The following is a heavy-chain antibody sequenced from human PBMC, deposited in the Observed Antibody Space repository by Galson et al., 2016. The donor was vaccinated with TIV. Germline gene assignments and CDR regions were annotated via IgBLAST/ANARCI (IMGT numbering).Heavy chain of an antibody. Sequence: SVKVSCKASKYTFIGYYMHWVRQAPGRGLGWMGWINPDNGDTNYAQKFEGRVTMTRDTSMTTVYMDLSSLKSDDTAVYYCSRDVGSSSTSWFDPWGQGTLVTVSS. V-gene: IGHV1-2*02. CDR2: INPDNGDT. D-gene: IGHD6-6*01. J-gene: IGHJ5*02. CDR1: KYTFIGYY. CDR3: SRDVGSSSTSWFDP.